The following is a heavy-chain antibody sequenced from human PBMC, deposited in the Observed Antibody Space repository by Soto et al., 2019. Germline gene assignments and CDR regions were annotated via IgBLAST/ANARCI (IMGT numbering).Heavy chain of an antibody. V-gene: IGHV2-5*02. CDR3: AHSLYGGSSWYLDWFDP. CDR1: GFSLSTSGVG. D-gene: IGHD6-13*01. J-gene: IGHJ5*02. Sequence: SGPTLVNPTQTLTLTCTFSGFSLSTSGVGVGWIRQPPGKALEWLALIYWDDDKRYSPSLKSRLTITKDTSKNQVVLTMTNMDPVDTATYYCAHSLYGGSSWYLDWFDPWGQGTLVTVSS. CDR2: IYWDDDK.